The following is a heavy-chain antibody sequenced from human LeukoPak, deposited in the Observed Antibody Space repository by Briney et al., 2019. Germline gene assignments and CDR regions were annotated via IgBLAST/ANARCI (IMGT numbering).Heavy chain of an antibody. CDR3: TTDLSWEPLDY. J-gene: IGHJ4*02. CDR1: GFTFSNAW. Sequence: GGSLRLSCAASGFTFSNAWMSWVRQAPGKGLEWVGRTKSKTDGGTTDYAAPVKGKFTSSRDDAKNTLYLQMNSLKTEDTAVYYCTTDLSWEPLDYLGRGTLVTVSS. D-gene: IGHD1-26*01. CDR2: TKSKTDGGTT. V-gene: IGHV3-15*01.